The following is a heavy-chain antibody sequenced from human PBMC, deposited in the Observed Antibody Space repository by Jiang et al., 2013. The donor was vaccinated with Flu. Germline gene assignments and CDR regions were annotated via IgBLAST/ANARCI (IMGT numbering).Heavy chain of an antibody. CDR1: GYSFTIYY. V-gene: IGHV1-46*01. CDR3: ARAASCGGDCYFFDS. CDR2: XNPSGGST. D-gene: IGHD2-21*02. Sequence: SGYSFTIYYMHWVRQAPGQGLEWMGIXNPSGGSTTYAQKFQGRVTMTRDTSTSAAYMEFSSLRSEDTAIYYCARAASCGGDCYFFDSWGQGTLVTVSS. J-gene: IGHJ4*02.